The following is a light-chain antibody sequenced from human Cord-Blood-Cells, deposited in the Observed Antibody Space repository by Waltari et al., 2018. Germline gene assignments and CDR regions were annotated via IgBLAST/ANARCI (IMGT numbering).Light chain of an antibody. CDR3: SSYTSSSTLVV. CDR1: RLDAGGYNY. J-gene: IGLJ2*01. Sequence: QSDLPQPASVYGSPGQSITISCTGTRLDAGGYNYVSWYQPHPGKATKPRIYEVSNRPSWVSNRFSGSKSGNTASLTISGLQAWDEADYYCSSYTSSSTLVVFGGGTKLTVL. V-gene: IGLV2-14*01. CDR2: EVS.